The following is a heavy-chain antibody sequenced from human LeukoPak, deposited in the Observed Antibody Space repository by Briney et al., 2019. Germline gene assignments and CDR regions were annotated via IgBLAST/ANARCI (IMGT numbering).Heavy chain of an antibody. CDR3: ARVENSSSWYFDY. Sequence: SETLSLTCAVYGGSFSGYYWSWIRQPPGKGLEWIGEINHSGSTNYNPSLKSRVTISVDTSKNQFSLKLSSVTAADTAVYYCARVENSSSWYFDYWGQGTLVTVSS. CDR2: INHSGST. CDR1: GGSFSGYY. V-gene: IGHV4-34*01. J-gene: IGHJ4*02. D-gene: IGHD6-13*01.